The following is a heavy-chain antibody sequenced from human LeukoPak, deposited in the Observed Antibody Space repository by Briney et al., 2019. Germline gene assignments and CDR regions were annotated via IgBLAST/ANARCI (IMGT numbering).Heavy chain of an antibody. CDR2: ISGSGSNI. J-gene: IGHJ6*02. Sequence: TGGSLRLSCAASGFTFSTYEMNWVRQAREKGLEWVSYISGSGSNIYYADSVKGRFTISRDNAKHSLYLQMNSLRVEDTAVYYCAREKNYNGMDVWGQGTTVTVSS. CDR3: AREKNYNGMDV. V-gene: IGHV3-48*03. CDR1: GFTFSTYE.